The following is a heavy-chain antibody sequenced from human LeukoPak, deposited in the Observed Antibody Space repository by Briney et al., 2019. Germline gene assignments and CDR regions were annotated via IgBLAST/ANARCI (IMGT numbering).Heavy chain of an antibody. CDR3: TTSGTPFEY. Sequence: NPGGSLRLSCAASGFTFNKAWMSWVRLAPGKGLEWVGRIKNKGDGGTTDYAAPVKGRFTVSRDDSKSTLYLQMNSLKTEDTAVYYCTTSGTPFEYWGQGTLVTVSS. V-gene: IGHV3-15*01. D-gene: IGHD3-10*01. CDR1: GFTFNKAW. CDR2: IKNKGDGGTT. J-gene: IGHJ4*02.